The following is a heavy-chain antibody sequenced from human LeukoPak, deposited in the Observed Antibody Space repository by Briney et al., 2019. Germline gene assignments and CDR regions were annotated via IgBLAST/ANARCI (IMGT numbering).Heavy chain of an antibody. V-gene: IGHV3-30-3*01. CDR2: ISYDGSNK. J-gene: IGHJ4*02. Sequence: QPGRSLRLSCAASGFTFSSYAMHWVRQAPGKGLEWVAVISYDGSNKYYADSVKGRFTISRDNSKNTLYLQMNSLRAEDTAVCYCARDEGIFDYWGQGTLVTVSS. CDR3: ARDEGIFDY. CDR1: GFTFSSYA.